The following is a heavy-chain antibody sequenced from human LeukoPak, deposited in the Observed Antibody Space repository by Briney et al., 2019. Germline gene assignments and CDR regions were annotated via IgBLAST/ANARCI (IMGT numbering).Heavy chain of an antibody. J-gene: IGHJ4*02. D-gene: IGHD4-23*01. CDR1: GGSISSYY. Sequence: PSETLSLTCSVSGGSISSYYWSWIRQPPGKGLEWIGYIYDSGSANYNPSLKSRLTISVDTSKNQFSLKLSSVTAADTAVYYCARGAFSGYGGFGFDYWGQGTLVTASS. V-gene: IGHV4-59*01. CDR2: IYDSGSA. CDR3: ARGAFSGYGGFGFDY.